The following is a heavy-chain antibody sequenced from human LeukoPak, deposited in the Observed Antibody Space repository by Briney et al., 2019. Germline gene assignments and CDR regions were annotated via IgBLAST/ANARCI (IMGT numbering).Heavy chain of an antibody. CDR1: GYTFTSYD. V-gene: IGHV1-8*01. Sequence: GASVKVSCKASGYTFTSYDINWVRQATGQGLEWMGWMNPNSGNTGYAQKFQGRVTMTRNTSISTAYMELSSLRSEDTAVYYCARGDSSSWSIYYYYGMDVWGQGTTVTVSS. CDR2: MNPNSGNT. D-gene: IGHD6-13*01. J-gene: IGHJ6*02. CDR3: ARGDSSSWSIYYYYGMDV.